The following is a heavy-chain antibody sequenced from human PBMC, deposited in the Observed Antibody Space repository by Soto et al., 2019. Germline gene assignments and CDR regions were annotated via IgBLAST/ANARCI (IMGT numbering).Heavy chain of an antibody. CDR2: IYYSGST. Sequence: QVQLQESGPALVKPSQTLSLTCTVSGGSISSGGYYWSWIRQHPGKGLEWIGYIYYSGSTYYNPSLKSRVTISVDTSKNQFSLKLSSVTAADTAVYNCARVRNVLLWFGFDPWGQGTLVTVSS. CDR3: ARVRNVLLWFGFDP. CDR1: GGSISSGGYY. V-gene: IGHV4-31*03. J-gene: IGHJ5*02. D-gene: IGHD3-10*01.